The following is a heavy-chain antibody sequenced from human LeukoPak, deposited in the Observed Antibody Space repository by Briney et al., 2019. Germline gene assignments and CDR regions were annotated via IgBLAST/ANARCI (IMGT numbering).Heavy chain of an antibody. V-gene: IGHV4-39*01. Sequence: PSETLSLTCTVSGGSISSSSYYWGWIRQPPGKGLEWIGSIYYSGSTYYNPSLKSRVTISVDTSKNQFSLKLSSVTAADTAVYYCARVPYYYDSSGYYSVYYYGMDVWGQGTTVTVSS. CDR1: GGSISSSSYY. J-gene: IGHJ6*02. CDR3: ARVPYYYDSSGYYSVYYYGMDV. D-gene: IGHD3-22*01. CDR2: IYYSGST.